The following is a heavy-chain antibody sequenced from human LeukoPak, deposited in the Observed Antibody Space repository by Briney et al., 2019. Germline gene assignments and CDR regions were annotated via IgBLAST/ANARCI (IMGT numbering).Heavy chain of an antibody. V-gene: IGHV1-8*01. CDR2: MNPNSGNT. CDR1: GYTFTSYD. CDR3: ARILRRARGFDP. Sequence: ASVKVSCKASGYTFTSYDINWVRQATGQGPEWMGWMNPNSGNTGYAQKFQGRVTMTRNTSISTAYMELSSLRSEDTAVYYCARILRRARGFDPWGQGTLVTVSS. J-gene: IGHJ5*02.